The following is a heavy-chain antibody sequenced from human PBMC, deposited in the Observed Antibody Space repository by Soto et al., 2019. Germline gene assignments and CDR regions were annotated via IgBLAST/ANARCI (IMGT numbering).Heavy chain of an antibody. D-gene: IGHD1-26*01. CDR1: GITFGSRA. V-gene: IGHV3-21*01. J-gene: IGHJ4*02. CDR2: ISRSSSYI. CDR3: ARPPIVGDTQEFDF. Sequence: EVQLLESGGDLVQPGGSLRLSCVASGITFGSRAMSWVRQAPGKGLEWVSSISRSSSYIYYADSVLGRFTISRDNAKNSLYLQMNSLRAEDTAVYFCARPPIVGDTQEFDFWGQGTLVTVSS.